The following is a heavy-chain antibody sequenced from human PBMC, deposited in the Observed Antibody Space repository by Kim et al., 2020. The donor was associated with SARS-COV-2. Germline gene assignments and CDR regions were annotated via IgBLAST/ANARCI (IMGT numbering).Heavy chain of an antibody. CDR1: GVSITSHY. CDR3: AREGYFDGGSFFFDY. V-gene: IGHV4-59*11. J-gene: IGHJ4*02. D-gene: IGHD2-15*01. Sequence: SETLSLTCTVSGVSITSHYWTWIRQPPGKGLEWIGFVYHSGSTNYNPSLKSRVTMSVETSKNQFSLQLTSMTAADTAIYYCAREGYFDGGSFFFDYWGQGTLVTVSP. CDR2: VYHSGST.